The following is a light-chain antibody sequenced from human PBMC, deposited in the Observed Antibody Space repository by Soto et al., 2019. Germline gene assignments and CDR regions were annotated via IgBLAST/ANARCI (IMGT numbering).Light chain of an antibody. CDR3: QQYYSFPWT. J-gene: IGKJ1*01. CDR1: QGISNH. Sequence: IQMTQSPSAMSASVGDTVTITSRASQGISNHLAWYQQKPGKAPELLIYAASTLQSGVPSRFSGSGSGTDFTLTISCLQSEDFATDYCQQYYSFPWTFGQGTKVDIK. CDR2: AAS. V-gene: IGKV1-8*01.